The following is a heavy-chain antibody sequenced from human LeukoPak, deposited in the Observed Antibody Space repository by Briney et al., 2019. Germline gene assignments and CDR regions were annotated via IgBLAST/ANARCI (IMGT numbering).Heavy chain of an antibody. J-gene: IGHJ4*02. D-gene: IGHD6-13*01. V-gene: IGHV3-30*18. CDR3: AKGSIAAAGG. CDR2: ISYDGSNK. Sequence: GGSLRLSCAASGFTFSSYGMHWVRQAPGKGLEWVAVISYDGSNKYYADSVKGRFTISRDNFENTLYLQMNSLRAEDTAVYYCAKGSIAAAGGWGQGTLVTVSS. CDR1: GFTFSSYG.